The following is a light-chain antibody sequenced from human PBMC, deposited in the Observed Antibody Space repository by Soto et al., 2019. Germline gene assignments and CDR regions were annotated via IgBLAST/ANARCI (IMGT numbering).Light chain of an antibody. J-gene: IGKJ1*01. V-gene: IGKV1-5*03. Sequence: DIQMTQSPSTLSASVGDRVTITCRASQRISSWLAWYQQKPGKAPKLLLYKASSLESGVPSRFSGSGSGTELTLTISSLQPDDFATYDCQQYNSYSWTFGQGTKVEIK. CDR3: QQYNSYSWT. CDR2: KAS. CDR1: QRISSW.